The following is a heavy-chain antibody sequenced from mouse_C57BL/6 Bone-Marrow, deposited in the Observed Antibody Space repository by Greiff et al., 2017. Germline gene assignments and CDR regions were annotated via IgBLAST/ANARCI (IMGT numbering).Heavy chain of an antibody. Sequence: EVQGVESGGGLVQPGESLKLSCESNEYEFPSHDMSWVRKTPEKRLELVAAINSDGGSTYYPDTMERRFIISRDNTKKTLYLHMSSLRSEDTALXYCARHGSNWDAMDYWGQGTSVTVSS. V-gene: IGHV5-2*01. CDR1: EYEFPSHD. D-gene: IGHD4-1*01. CDR3: ARHGSNWDAMDY. J-gene: IGHJ4*01. CDR2: INSDGGST.